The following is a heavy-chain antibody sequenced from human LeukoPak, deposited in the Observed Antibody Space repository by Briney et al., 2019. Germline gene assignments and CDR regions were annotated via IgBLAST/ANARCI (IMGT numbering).Heavy chain of an antibody. Sequence: ASVKVPCKASGYTFTSYGISWVRQAPGQGLEWMGWISAYNGNTNYAQKLQGRVTMTTDTSTSTAYMELRSLRSDDTAVYYCARGRGYCSSTSCQLTDYWGQGTLVTVPS. CDR1: GYTFTSYG. J-gene: IGHJ4*02. D-gene: IGHD2-2*01. CDR2: ISAYNGNT. V-gene: IGHV1-18*01. CDR3: ARGRGYCSSTSCQLTDY.